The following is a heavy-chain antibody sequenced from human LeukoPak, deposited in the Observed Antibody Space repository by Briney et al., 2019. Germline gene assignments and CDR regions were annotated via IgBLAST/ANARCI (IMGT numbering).Heavy chain of an antibody. D-gene: IGHD4-11*01. CDR3: ARGAYSNYVFDY. V-gene: IGHV1-69*05. J-gene: IGHJ4*02. Sequence: SVKVSCKASGGTFSSYAISWVRQAPGQGLEWMGGIIPIFGTANYAQKFQGRVTITTDESTSTAYMELSSLRSEDTAVYYCARGAYSNYVFDYWGQGTLVTVSS. CDR1: GGTFSSYA. CDR2: IIPIFGTA.